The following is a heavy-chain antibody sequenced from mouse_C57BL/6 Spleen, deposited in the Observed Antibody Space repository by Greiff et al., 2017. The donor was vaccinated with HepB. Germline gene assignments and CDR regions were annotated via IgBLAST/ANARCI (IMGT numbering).Heavy chain of an antibody. CDR1: GYSFTSYY. Sequence: QVQLQQSGPELVKPGASVKISCKASGYSFTSYYIHWVKQRPGQGLEWIGWIYPGSGNTKYNEKFKGKATLTADTSSSTAYMQLSSLTSEDSAVYYCARSRYYGSSSYAMDYWGQGTSVTVSS. D-gene: IGHD1-1*01. CDR2: IYPGSGNT. J-gene: IGHJ4*01. CDR3: ARSRYYGSSSYAMDY. V-gene: IGHV1-66*01.